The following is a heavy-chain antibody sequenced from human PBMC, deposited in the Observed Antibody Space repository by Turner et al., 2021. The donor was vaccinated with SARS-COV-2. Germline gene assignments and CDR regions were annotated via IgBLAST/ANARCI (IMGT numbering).Heavy chain of an antibody. CDR2: IYSSGST. Sequence: QVQLQESAPRLVKPSETRSLTCSVSGGSISHFYWSWIRQPAGKELEWIGRIYSSGSTNYNPSLKSRITMSLDTSKNHVSLRLSSVTAADTAVYYCARDGDLRRNWFDPWGQGIQVTVSS. D-gene: IGHD4-17*01. CDR1: GGSISHFY. V-gene: IGHV4-4*07. CDR3: ARDGDLRRNWFDP. J-gene: IGHJ5*02.